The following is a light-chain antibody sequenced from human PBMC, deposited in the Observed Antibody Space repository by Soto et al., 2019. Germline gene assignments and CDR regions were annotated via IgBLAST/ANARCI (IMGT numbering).Light chain of an antibody. CDR2: GAS. CDR3: QQYGSSPPIN. Sequence: EIVLTQSPGTLSLSPGERATLACRASQSVSSSYLACYQQKPGQAPRLLIYGASSRATGIPDRFSGSGSGTDFTLTISILEPEDFAVYYCQQYGSSPPINFGQETRLETK. CDR1: QSVSSSY. J-gene: IGKJ5*01. V-gene: IGKV3-20*01.